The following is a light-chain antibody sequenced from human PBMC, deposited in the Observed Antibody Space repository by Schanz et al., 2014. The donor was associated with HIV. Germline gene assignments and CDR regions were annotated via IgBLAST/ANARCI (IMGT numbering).Light chain of an antibody. CDR2: EVT. V-gene: IGLV2-8*01. Sequence: QSVLTQPPSASGSPGQSVTISCTGTNSDVGGHNYVSWFQQHPGKAPRLIIYEVTKRPSGVPDRFSGSKSGNTASLIVSGLQAEDEAEYYCSSYTSSSTLFGTGTKLTVL. J-gene: IGLJ1*01. CDR3: SSYTSSSTL. CDR1: NSDVGGHNY.